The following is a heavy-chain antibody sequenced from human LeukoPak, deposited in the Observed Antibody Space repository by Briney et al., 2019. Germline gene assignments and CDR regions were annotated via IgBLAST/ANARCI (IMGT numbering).Heavy chain of an antibody. J-gene: IGHJ5*01. CDR3: VRHPGSGWFDS. D-gene: IGHD6-19*01. CDR1: GGSINSYY. CDR2: IYSSGNT. V-gene: IGHV4-59*08. Sequence: PSETLSLTCTVSGGSINSYYWSWIRHPPGKGLEWIGYIYSSGNTKYNPSLKSRVTISVDTSKNQFSLKLSSVTAADTAVFYCVRHPGSGWFDSWGQGTLVTVSS.